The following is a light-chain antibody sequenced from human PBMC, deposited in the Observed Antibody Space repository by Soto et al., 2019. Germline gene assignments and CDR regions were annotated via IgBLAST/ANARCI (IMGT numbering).Light chain of an antibody. CDR3: SSYRSTDTVL. CDR2: DVS. J-gene: IGLJ2*01. V-gene: IGLV2-14*03. CDR1: SSDVGGYNF. Sequence: QSALTQPASVSGSPGQSITISCTGTSSDVGGYNFVSWYQQHPGKAPKLIIYDVSDRPSGVSDRFSGSKSGTTASLTISGLQAEDEADYYCSSYRSTDTVLFGGGTKLTVL.